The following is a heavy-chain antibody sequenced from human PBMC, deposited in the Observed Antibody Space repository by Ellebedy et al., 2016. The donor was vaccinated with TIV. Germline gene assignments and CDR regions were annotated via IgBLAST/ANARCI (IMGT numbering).Heavy chain of an antibody. V-gene: IGHV1-2*02. CDR3: ARVRGSGTLNWFDP. Sequence: ASVKVSCXASGYTFTGYYMHWVRQAPGQGLEWMGWINPNSGGTNYAQKFQGRVTMTRDTSISTAYMELSRLRSDDTAVYYCARVRGSGTLNWFDPWGQGTLVTVSS. CDR2: INPNSGGT. J-gene: IGHJ5*02. D-gene: IGHD3-10*01. CDR1: GYTFTGYY.